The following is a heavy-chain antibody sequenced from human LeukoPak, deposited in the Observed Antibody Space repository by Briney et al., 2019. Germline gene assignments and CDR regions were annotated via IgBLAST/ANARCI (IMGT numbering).Heavy chain of an antibody. CDR3: ARDASVAGTTWFDP. CDR1: GYTFTSYG. D-gene: IGHD1-1*01. CDR2: ISAYNGNT. J-gene: IGHJ5*02. V-gene: IGHV1-18*01. Sequence: ASVKVSCKASGYTFTSYGISWVRQAPGQGLEWMGWISAYNGNTNYAQKFQGRVTMTRDTSISTAYMELSRLRSDDTAVYYCARDASVAGTTWFDPWGQGTLVTVSS.